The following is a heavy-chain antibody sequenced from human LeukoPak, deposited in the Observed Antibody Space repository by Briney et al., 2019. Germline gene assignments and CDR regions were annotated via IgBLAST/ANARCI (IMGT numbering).Heavy chain of an antibody. J-gene: IGHJ4*02. Sequence: GGFLRLSCAASGFTFTSYSMNWVRQAPGKGLEWVSYISGSSSAIHYADSVKGRFTISRDNANNSLYLQMNSLRAEDTAVYYCARGCGSLSLGYWGQGTLVAVFS. CDR2: ISGSSSAI. D-gene: IGHD1-26*01. V-gene: IGHV3-48*04. CDR1: GFTFTSYS. CDR3: ARGCGSLSLGY.